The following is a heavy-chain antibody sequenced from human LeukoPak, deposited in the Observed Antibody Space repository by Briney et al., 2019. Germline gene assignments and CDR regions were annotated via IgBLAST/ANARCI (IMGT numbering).Heavy chain of an antibody. CDR1: GLTFSSYA. J-gene: IGHJ4*02. CDR2: IGNSVGST. D-gene: IGHD5-12*01. CDR3: AKAFKTLYSGYDPYCFDY. Sequence: PGGSLRLSCAASGLTFSSYAMSWVRQAPGKGLEWVSGIGNSVGSTYYADSVKGRFTISRDNSKNTLYLQMNSLRDEDTAVYYCAKAFKTLYSGYDPYCFDYWGQGTLVTVSS. V-gene: IGHV3-23*01.